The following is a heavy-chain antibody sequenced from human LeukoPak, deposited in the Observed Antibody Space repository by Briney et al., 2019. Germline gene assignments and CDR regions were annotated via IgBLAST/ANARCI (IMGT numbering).Heavy chain of an antibody. CDR1: GFTFSSYS. Sequence: PGGSLRLSCAASGFTFSSYSMNWVRQAPGKGLEWVSAISGSGGSTYYADSVKGRFTISRDNSKNTLYLQMNSLRAEDTAVYYCAKGYSSSWRNYFDYWGQGTLVTVSS. CDR2: ISGSGGST. V-gene: IGHV3-23*01. J-gene: IGHJ4*02. CDR3: AKGYSSSWRNYFDY. D-gene: IGHD6-13*01.